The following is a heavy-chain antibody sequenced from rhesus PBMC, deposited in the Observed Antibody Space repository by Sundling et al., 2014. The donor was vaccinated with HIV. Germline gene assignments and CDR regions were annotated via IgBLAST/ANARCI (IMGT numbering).Heavy chain of an antibody. CDR2: IRSKAYGGTA. Sequence: EVQLVESRGGLAKPGGSLRLSCAASGFTFSDYAMHWVRQAPGKGLEWVGFIRSKAYGGTAEYAASVKGRFTISRDDSKSIAYLQMNSLKTEDTAVYYCTRSCTGSGCYAVDYWGQGVLVTVSS. J-gene: IGHJ4*01. D-gene: IGHD2-21*01. CDR1: GFTFSDYA. V-gene: IGHV3-184*01. CDR3: TRSCTGSGCYAVDY.